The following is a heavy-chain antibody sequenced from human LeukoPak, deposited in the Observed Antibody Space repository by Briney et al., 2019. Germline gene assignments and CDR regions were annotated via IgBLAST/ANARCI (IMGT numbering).Heavy chain of an antibody. D-gene: IGHD6-19*01. V-gene: IGHV3-23*01. CDR3: AARPTSAAVAPSDY. CDR1: GFTFSSYW. J-gene: IGHJ4*02. CDR2: ISGSGDST. Sequence: GGSLRLSCAASGFTFSSYWMHWVRQAPGKGLEWVSGISGSGDSTYYADSVKGRFTISRDNSKNMLYLQMNSLRAEDTATYYCAARPTSAAVAPSDYWGQGTLVTVSS.